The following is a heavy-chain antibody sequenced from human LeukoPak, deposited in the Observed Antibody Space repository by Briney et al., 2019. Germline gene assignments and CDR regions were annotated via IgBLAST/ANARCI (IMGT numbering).Heavy chain of an antibody. Sequence: PSGTLSLTCAVSGGSISSDIWWSWVRQPPGKGLEWIAEIHHSGTTNYNPSLKSRVSTSVDKSTNQFFLNLKSVTAADTAVYYCARGRDYVWGSYRRIYYFDYWGQGTLVTVSS. CDR1: GGSISSDIW. CDR3: ARGRDYVWGSYRRIYYFDY. J-gene: IGHJ4*02. CDR2: IHHSGTT. D-gene: IGHD3-16*02. V-gene: IGHV4-4*02.